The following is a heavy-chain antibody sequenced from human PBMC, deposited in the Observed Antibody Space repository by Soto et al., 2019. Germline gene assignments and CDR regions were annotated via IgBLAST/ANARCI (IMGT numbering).Heavy chain of an antibody. J-gene: IGHJ4*02. V-gene: IGHV3-23*01. CDR3: AKDEAMVRSTFNYLDF. CDR2: IGGRGGYK. Sequence: EVQPLESGGGLVQPGGSLRLSCAAAGFFFSSYAMSWVRQAPGKGLEWVSGIGGRGGYKSYADSVKGRFTISRDNSKNTLYLQMESLGAEDTAVYYCAKDEAMVRSTFNYLDFWGQGTLVAVSS. D-gene: IGHD2-8*01. CDR1: GFFFSSYA.